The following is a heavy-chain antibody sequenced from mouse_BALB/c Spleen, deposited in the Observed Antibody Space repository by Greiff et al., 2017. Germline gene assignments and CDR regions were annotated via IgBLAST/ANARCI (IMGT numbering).Heavy chain of an antibody. D-gene: IGHD2-4*01. J-gene: IGHJ3*01. CDR1: GYTFTSYG. CDR3: ARGGYDYGIAY. V-gene: IGHV1S81*02. CDR2: INPSNGRT. Sequence: QVQLQQPGPELVKPGASVKLSCKASGYTFTSYGMHWVKQRPGQGLEWIGVINPSNGRTNYNEKFKSKATLTVDKSSSTAYMQLSSLTSEDSAVYYCARGGYDYGIAYWGQGTMVTVSA.